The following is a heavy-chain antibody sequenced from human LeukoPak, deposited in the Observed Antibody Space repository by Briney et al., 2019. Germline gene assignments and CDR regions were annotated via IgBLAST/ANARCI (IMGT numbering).Heavy chain of an antibody. D-gene: IGHD6-6*01. CDR1: GFTFSSYD. CDR3: ARGAGRPYFDY. V-gene: IGHV3-48*03. Sequence: PGGSLRLSCAASGFTFSSYDMNWVRQAPGKGLEWVSYISSSGSTIYYVDSVKGRLTISRDNAKNSLYLQMSGLRAEDTAVYYCARGAGRPYFDYWGQGTLVTVSS. CDR2: ISSSGSTI. J-gene: IGHJ4*02.